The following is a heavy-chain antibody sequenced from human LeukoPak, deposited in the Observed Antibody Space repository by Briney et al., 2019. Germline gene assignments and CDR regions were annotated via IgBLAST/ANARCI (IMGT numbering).Heavy chain of an antibody. CDR1: GFTFDDYA. CDR2: ISWNSGSI. D-gene: IGHD6-13*01. V-gene: IGHV3-9*01. CDR3: AKAYSSSWYYYGMDV. Sequence: GGSLRLSCAASGFTFDDYAMHWVRQAPGKGLEWVAGISWNSGSIGNADSVKGRFTISRDNAKSSLYLQMNTLRAEDTALYYCAKAYSSSWYYYGMDVWGQGTTVTVSS. J-gene: IGHJ6*02.